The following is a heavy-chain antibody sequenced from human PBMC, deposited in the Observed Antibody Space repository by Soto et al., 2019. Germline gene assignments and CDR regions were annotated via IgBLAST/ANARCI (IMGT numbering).Heavy chain of an antibody. CDR2: ISYDGSNK. J-gene: IGHJ6*02. D-gene: IGHD5-18*01. Sequence: QVQLVESGGGVVQPGRSLRLSCAASGFTFSSYGMHWVRQAPGKGLEWVAVISYDGSNKYYADSVKGRFTISRDNSKNTVYLPMNSLRAEDTAVDYCAKEDPRGYSYGFGYYYGMDVWGQGTTVTVSS. V-gene: IGHV3-30*18. CDR1: GFTFSSYG. CDR3: AKEDPRGYSYGFGYYYGMDV.